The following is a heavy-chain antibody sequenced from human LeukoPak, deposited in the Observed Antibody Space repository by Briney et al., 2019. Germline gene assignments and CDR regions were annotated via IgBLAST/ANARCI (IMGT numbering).Heavy chain of an antibody. J-gene: IGHJ4*02. D-gene: IGHD1-1*01. CDR2: IYTSGST. V-gene: IGHV4-61*02. CDR1: GGSISSGSYY. CDR3: ARGERYNYGTQPPPYYFDY. Sequence: PSETLSLTCTVSGGSISSGSYYWSWIRQPAGKGLEWIGRIYTSGSTNYNPSLKSRVTISVDKSKNQFSLKLSSVTAADTAVYYCARGERYNYGTQPPPYYFDYWGQGTLVTVSS.